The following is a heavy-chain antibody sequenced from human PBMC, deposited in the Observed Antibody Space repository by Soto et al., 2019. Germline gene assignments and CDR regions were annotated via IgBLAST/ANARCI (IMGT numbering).Heavy chain of an antibody. CDR1: GYIFSSYW. CDR3: ARLPTGFPNWFDP. Sequence: GESLKISCRGSGYIFSSYWIGWVRQMPGEGLEWMGIIYPGDSDTRYNPPFQGHVTISADKSISTAYLQWNTLRTSDTATYFCARLPTGFPNWFDPWGQGTRVTVSS. J-gene: IGHJ5*02. V-gene: IGHV5-51*01. CDR2: IYPGDSDT. D-gene: IGHD4-17*01.